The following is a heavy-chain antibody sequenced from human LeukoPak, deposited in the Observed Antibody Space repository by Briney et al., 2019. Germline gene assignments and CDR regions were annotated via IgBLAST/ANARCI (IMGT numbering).Heavy chain of an antibody. CDR3: ARERVYCSGGSCYSRSY. J-gene: IGHJ4*02. CDR1: GGSISSYY. V-gene: IGHV4-59*01. Sequence: PSETLSLTCTVSGGSISSYYWTWIRQPPGKGLEWIGYIYYNGSTNYSPSLKSRVTISVDTSKNQFSLKLTSVTPADTAVYYCARERVYCSGGSCYSRSYWGQGTLVTVSS. CDR2: IYYNGST. D-gene: IGHD2-15*01.